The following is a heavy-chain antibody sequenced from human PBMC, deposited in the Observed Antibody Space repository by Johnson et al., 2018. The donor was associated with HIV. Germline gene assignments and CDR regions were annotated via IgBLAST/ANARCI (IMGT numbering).Heavy chain of an antibody. J-gene: IGHJ3*02. CDR3: ARDPLTAARWGPMNGGAFDI. CDR2: IRSKANSYAT. D-gene: IGHD6-6*01. V-gene: IGHV3-73*01. CDR1: GFTFSDYY. Sequence: VQLVESGGGLVKPGGSLRLSCAASGFTFSDYYMSWIRQAPGKGLEWVGRIRSKANSYATAYAASVKGRFTISRDDSKNTAYLQMNSLKTEDTAVYYCARDPLTAARWGPMNGGAFDIWGQGTMVTVSS.